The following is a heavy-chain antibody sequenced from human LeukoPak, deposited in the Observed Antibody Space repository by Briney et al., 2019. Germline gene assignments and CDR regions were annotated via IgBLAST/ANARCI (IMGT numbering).Heavy chain of an antibody. Sequence: PGGSLRLSCAASGFTFSSYAMHWVRQAPGTGLEYVSAISSNGGSTYYANSVKGRYTISRDNSKNTLYLQMGSLRGEDTAVYHCAKDRALVSPLDFDYWGQGTLVTVSS. D-gene: IGHD5-18*01. V-gene: IGHV3-64*01. CDR3: AKDRALVSPLDFDY. CDR1: GFTFSSYA. J-gene: IGHJ4*02. CDR2: ISSNGGST.